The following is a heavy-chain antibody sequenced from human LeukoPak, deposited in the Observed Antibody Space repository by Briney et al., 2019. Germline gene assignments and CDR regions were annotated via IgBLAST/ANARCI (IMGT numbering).Heavy chain of an antibody. V-gene: IGHV3-48*04. J-gene: IGHJ4*02. CDR2: ISSSSSTI. CDR3: ARGGVRAAAVYYFDY. Sequence: GGXXRXXCAASGFTFSXYXXXXVXQAPGXXXXXXXYISSSSSTIYYADSVKGRFTISRDNAKNSLYLQMNSLRAEDTAVYYCARGGVRAAAVYYFDYWGQGTLVTVSS. CDR1: GFTFSXYX. D-gene: IGHD6-13*01.